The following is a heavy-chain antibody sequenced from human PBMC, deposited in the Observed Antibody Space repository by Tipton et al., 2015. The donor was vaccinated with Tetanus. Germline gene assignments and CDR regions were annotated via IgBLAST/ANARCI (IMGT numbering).Heavy chain of an antibody. J-gene: IGHJ5*02. CDR2: IFYSGRT. CDR3: ARANFDFSKKGPFDP. D-gene: IGHD3-3*01. V-gene: IGHV4-59*01. CDR1: GDSMTDFY. Sequence: TLSLTCNVSGDSMTDFYWSWIRQPPGKGLEWIAYIFYSGRTQYNPSLKSRVTISVDTAKNQFSLKLASVTAADTAVYFCARANFDFSKKGPFDPWGQGTLVSVSS.